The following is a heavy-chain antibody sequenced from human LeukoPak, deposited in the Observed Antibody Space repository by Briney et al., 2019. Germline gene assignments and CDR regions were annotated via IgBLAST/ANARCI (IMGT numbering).Heavy chain of an antibody. CDR2: MNPNSGNT. CDR3: ARASRWEPMYYYGMDV. Sequence: ASVKVSCKASGYTFTSYDINWVRQATGQGLEWMGWMNPNSGNTGYAQKFQGRVTMTRNTSISTAYMELSSLRSEDTAVYYCARASRWEPMYYYGMDVWGQGTTVTVSS. D-gene: IGHD1-26*01. V-gene: IGHV1-8*01. J-gene: IGHJ6*02. CDR1: GYTFTSYD.